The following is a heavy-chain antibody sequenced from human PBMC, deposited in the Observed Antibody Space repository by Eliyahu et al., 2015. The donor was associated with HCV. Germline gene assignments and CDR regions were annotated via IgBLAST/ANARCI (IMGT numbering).Heavy chain of an antibody. J-gene: IGHJ4*02. CDR2: XSGSRGRT. CDR1: XFXFSNFA. D-gene: IGHD6-19*01. Sequence: EVQLLESGGGLVQPGGSLXLSCLASXFXFSNFAMYWVXQXPGXGXEWVSAXSGSRGRTYYADSVKGRFTISRDHSKNTLYLQMNSLRAEDTAVYFCAKGGGLTVAGTVPYYFDYWGLGTLVTVSS. CDR3: AKGGGLTVAGTVPYYFDY. V-gene: IGHV3-23*01.